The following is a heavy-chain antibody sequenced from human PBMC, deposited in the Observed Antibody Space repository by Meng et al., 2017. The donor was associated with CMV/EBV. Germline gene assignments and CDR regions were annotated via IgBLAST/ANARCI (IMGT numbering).Heavy chain of an antibody. CDR3: ARDLTNCSSTSCANWFDP. J-gene: IGHJ5*02. D-gene: IGHD2-2*01. V-gene: IGHV4-4*07. Sequence: QVQVQESGPGLVKPSETLSLTCTVSGGSISSYYWSWIRQPAGKGLEWIGRIYTSGSTNYNPSLKSRVTMSVDTSKNQFSLKLSSVTAADTAVYYCARDLTNCSSTSCANWFDPWGQGTLVTVSS. CDR1: GGSISSYY. CDR2: IYTSGST.